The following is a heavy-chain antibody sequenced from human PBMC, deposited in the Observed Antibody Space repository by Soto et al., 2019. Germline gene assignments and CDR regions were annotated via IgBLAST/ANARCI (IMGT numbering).Heavy chain of an antibody. CDR3: ARDEVDSTGAY. J-gene: IGHJ4*02. CDR2: TSAYNRNR. CDR1: GYTFTSYG. D-gene: IGHD2-8*02. Sequence: QVQLVQSGAEAKKPGASVKVSCKASGYTFTSYGISWVRQAPGQGLEWRGWTSAYNRNRNYAQHVHGSVTMTTDTSKSTAYMELGSLRSEDTAVYCSARDEVDSTGAYWGQGALVTVS. V-gene: IGHV1-18*04.